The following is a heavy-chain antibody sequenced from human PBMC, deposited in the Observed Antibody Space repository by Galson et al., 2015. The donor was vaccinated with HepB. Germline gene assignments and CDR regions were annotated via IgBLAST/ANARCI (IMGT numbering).Heavy chain of an antibody. J-gene: IGHJ6*02. V-gene: IGHV3-64*01. D-gene: IGHD3-9*01. Sequence: LRLSCAASGFTFSSYAMHWVRQAPGKGLEYVSAISSNGGSTYYANSVKGRFTISRDNSKNTLYLQMGSLRAEDMAVYYCARDDWNYYYGMDVWGQGTTVTVSS. CDR1: GFTFSSYA. CDR2: ISSNGGST. CDR3: ARDDWNYYYGMDV.